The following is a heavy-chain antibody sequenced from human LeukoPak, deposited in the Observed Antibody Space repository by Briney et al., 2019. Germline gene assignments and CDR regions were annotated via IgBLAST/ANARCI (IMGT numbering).Heavy chain of an antibody. V-gene: IGHV3-30*02. CDR1: GFTFSSYG. Sequence: GGSLRLSCAASGFTFSSYGMHWVRQAPGKGLEWVAFIRYDGSNKYYADSVKGRFTISRDNSKNTLYLQMNSLRAEDTAVYYCARGNDYGDYVLVLGAFDIWGQGTMVTVSS. J-gene: IGHJ3*02. CDR3: ARGNDYGDYVLVLGAFDI. CDR2: IRYDGSNK. D-gene: IGHD4-17*01.